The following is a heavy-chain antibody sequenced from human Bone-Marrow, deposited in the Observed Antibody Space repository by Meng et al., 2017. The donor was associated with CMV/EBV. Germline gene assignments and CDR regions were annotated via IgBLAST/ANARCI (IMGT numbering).Heavy chain of an antibody. CDR3: ARVLPSIAARDPPPYYYYGMDV. V-gene: IGHV1-2*02. Sequence: ASVKVSCKASGYTFTGYYMHWVRQAPGQGLEWMGWINPNSGCTNYAQKFQGRVTMTRDTSISTAYMELSRLRSDDTAVYYCARVLPSIAARDPPPYYYYGMDVWGQGTTVTVSS. D-gene: IGHD6-6*01. CDR1: GYTFTGYY. CDR2: INPNSGCT. J-gene: IGHJ6*02.